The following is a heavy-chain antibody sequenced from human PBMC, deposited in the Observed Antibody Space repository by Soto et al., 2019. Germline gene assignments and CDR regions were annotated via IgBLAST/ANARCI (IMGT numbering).Heavy chain of an antibody. CDR1: GFTVSSNY. CDR2: IYSGGST. D-gene: IGHD2-2*01. J-gene: IGHJ4*02. Sequence: GGSLRLSCAASGFTVSSNYMSWVRQAPGKGLEWVSVIYSGGSTYYADSVKGRFTISRDNSKNTLYLQMNSLRAEDTAVYYCARDRSCGSTSCYLFDCWGQGTLVTVSS. V-gene: IGHV3-66*01. CDR3: ARDRSCGSTSCYLFDC.